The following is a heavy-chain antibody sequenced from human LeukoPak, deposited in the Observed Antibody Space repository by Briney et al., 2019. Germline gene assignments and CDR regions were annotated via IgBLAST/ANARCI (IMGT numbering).Heavy chain of an antibody. CDR2: MNPNSGNT. Sequence: ASVKVSCKASGYTFTSYDINWVRQATGQGLEWMGWMNPNSGNTGYAQKFQGRVTITRNTSISTAYMELSSLRSEDTAVYYCARGRRLRLGEFRWFDPWGQGTLVTVSS. CDR1: GYTFTSYD. CDR3: ARGRRLRLGEFRWFDP. V-gene: IGHV1-8*03. J-gene: IGHJ5*02. D-gene: IGHD3-16*01.